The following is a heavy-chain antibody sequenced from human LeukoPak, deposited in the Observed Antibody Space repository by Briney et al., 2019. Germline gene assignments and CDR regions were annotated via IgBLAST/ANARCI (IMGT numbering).Heavy chain of an antibody. CDR2: IYHSGST. V-gene: IGHV4-30-2*01. CDR3: ASSIATAGQPGY. CDR1: GGSISSGYYY. J-gene: IGHJ4*02. Sequence: SQTLSLTCTVSGGSISSGYYYWSWIWQPPEKGLEWIGYIYHSGSTYYNPSLKSRVSISVDRSKNQFSLKLSSVTAADTAVYYCASSIATAGQPGYWGQGTLVTVSS. D-gene: IGHD6-13*01.